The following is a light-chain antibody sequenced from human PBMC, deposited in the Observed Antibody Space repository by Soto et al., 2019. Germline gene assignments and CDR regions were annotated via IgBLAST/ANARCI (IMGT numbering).Light chain of an antibody. CDR2: GAS. J-gene: IGKJ2*01. CDR3: KQYGSGYT. V-gene: IGKV3-20*01. CDR1: QSVSSSY. Sequence: EIVLTQSPGTLSLSPGERATLSCRASQSVSSSYLAWYQQKPGQAPRLLIYGASSRATGIPDRFSGSGYGTDFTLTISSLESEDFAVYYGKQYGSGYTLGQGTKLELQ.